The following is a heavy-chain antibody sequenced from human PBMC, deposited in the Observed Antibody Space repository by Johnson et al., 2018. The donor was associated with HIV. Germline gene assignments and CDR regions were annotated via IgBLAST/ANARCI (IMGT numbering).Heavy chain of an antibody. CDR1: GFTFSSYA. D-gene: IGHD6-19*01. J-gene: IGHJ3*02. V-gene: IGHV3-30*04. CDR2: ISYDGSNK. Sequence: VQLVESGGGLVQPGRSLRLSCAASGFTFSSYAMYWVRQAPGKGLEWVAVISYDGSNKYYADSVKGRFTISRDNSKNTLYLQMNSLRAEDTAVYYCANIGSGWYSDAFDIWGQGTMVTVSS. CDR3: ANIGSGWYSDAFDI.